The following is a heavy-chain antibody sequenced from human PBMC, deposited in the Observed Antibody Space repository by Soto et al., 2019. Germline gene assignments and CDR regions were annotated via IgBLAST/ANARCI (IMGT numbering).Heavy chain of an antibody. D-gene: IGHD3-9*01. CDR2: VDYGGTT. CDR3: VILRASDMLPGAFDS. J-gene: IGHJ4*02. V-gene: IGHV4-39*02. Sequence: SETLSLTCRVSGASIGSGTYYWGWLRQPAGKGLEWIGSVDYGGTTYYSPSLKTRLRISVDSSTTYFSLSLSSVTAADTALYFFVILRASDMLPGAFDSWGQGFMVTVSS. CDR1: GASIGSGTYY.